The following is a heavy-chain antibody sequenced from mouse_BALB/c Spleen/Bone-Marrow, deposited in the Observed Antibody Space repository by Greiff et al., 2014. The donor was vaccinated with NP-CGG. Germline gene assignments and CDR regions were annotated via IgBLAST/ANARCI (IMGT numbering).Heavy chain of an antibody. V-gene: IGHV1-7*01. J-gene: IGHJ2*01. Sequence: QVQLQQPGAEPAKPGASVKMSCKASGYTFTSYWMHWVKQRPGQGLEWIGYINPSTGYTEYNQKFKDKATLTADKSSSTAYMQLSSLTSEDSAVYYCARRETTALDYWGQGTTLTVSS. CDR2: INPSTGYT. CDR3: ARRETTALDY. CDR1: GYTFTSYW. D-gene: IGHD1-2*01.